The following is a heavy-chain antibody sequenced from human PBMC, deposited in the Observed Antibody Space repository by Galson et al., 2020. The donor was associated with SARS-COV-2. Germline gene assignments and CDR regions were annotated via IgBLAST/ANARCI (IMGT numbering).Heavy chain of an antibody. CDR1: GFSFSTYA. J-gene: IGHJ4*02. Sequence: GGSLRLSCAASGFSFSTYAMHWVRQAPGKGLEWVAVIWSDGNNKYYVDSVKGRFTISRDNSKNTVNLQMSSLRAEDTAVYYCSTSIIVAGTLDYWGQGTLVAVSS. CDR2: IWSDGNNK. D-gene: IGHD5-12*01. V-gene: IGHV3-33*01. CDR3: STSIIVAGTLDY.